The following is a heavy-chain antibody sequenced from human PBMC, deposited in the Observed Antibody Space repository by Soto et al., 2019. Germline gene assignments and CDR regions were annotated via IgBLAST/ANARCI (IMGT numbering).Heavy chain of an antibody. CDR1: GGTFSSYA. CDR3: ARSFLNYGSGSYNWFDH. Sequence: ASVKVSCKASGGTFSSYAISWVRQAPGQGLEWMGGIIPIFGTANYAQKFQGRVTITADESTSTAYMELSSLRSEDTAVYYCARSFLNYGSGSYNWFDHWGQGTLVTVSS. CDR2: IIPIFGTA. J-gene: IGHJ5*02. D-gene: IGHD3-10*01. V-gene: IGHV1-69*13.